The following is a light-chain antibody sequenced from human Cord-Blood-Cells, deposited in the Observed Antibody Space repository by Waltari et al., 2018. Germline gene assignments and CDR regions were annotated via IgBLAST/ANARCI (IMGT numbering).Light chain of an antibody. CDR3: QQSYSTPYT. J-gene: IGKJ2*01. CDR1: QSISSY. CDR2: AAS. Sequence: DIQMTQSPSSLSASVGDSVPITCRASQSISSYLNWYQHKPGKAPKLLIYAASSLQSGVPSRFSGSGSGTDFTLTISSLQPEDFATYYCQQSYSTPYTFGQGTKLEIK. V-gene: IGKV1-39*01.